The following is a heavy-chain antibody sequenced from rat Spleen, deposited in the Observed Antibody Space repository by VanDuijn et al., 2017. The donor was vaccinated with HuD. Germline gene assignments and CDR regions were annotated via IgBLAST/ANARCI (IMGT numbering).Heavy chain of an antibody. CDR2: ISPSGGST. CDR1: GFTFSNYG. D-gene: IGHD2-1*01. V-gene: IGHV5-19*01. Sequence: EVQLVESGGGLVQPGRSLKLSCAASGFTFSNYGMHWIRQAPTKGLEWVASISPSGGSTYYRDSVQGRFTISRDNAKSTLYLQMDSLTSEDTAAYYCARTTYDYFDYWGQGVMVTVSS. J-gene: IGHJ2*01. CDR3: ARTTYDYFDY.